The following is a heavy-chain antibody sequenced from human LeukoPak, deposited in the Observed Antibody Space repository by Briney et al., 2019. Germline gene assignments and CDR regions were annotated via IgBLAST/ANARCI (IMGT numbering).Heavy chain of an antibody. CDR1: GGSISSYY. CDR3: ARADDAFDI. J-gene: IGHJ3*02. CDR2: IYYSGST. Sequence: SETLSLTCTVSGGSISSYYWSWLRQPPGKGLEWIGYIYYSGSTNYNPSLKSRVTISVDTSKNQFSLKLSSVTAADTAVYYCARADDAFDIWGQGTMVTVSS. V-gene: IGHV4-59*01.